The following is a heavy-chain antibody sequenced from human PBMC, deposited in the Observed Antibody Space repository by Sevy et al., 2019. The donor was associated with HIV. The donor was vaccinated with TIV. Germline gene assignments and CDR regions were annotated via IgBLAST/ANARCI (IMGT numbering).Heavy chain of an antibody. V-gene: IGHV3-15*01. Sequence: GGSLRLSCAASGFTFSNAWMSWVRQAPGKGLEWVGRIKSKTDGGTTDYAAPVKGRFTISRDDSKNTLYLQMNNLKTEDTAVYYCTTLPSIVGATILSDYYYYYYMDVWGKGTTVTVSS. CDR2: IKSKTDGGTT. CDR1: GFTFSNAW. D-gene: IGHD1-26*01. CDR3: TTLPSIVGATILSDYYYYYYMDV. J-gene: IGHJ6*03.